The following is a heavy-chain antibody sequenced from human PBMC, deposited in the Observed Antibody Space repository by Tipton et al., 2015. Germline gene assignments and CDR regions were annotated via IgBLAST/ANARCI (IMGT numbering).Heavy chain of an antibody. CDR3: ARSPSIYYASSGYPPDAFDI. V-gene: IGHV4-31*03. D-gene: IGHD3-22*01. CDR2: IYYSGNT. Sequence: GLVKPSETLSLTCTVSGGSISSGGYYWSWIRQHPGKGLEWIGYIYYSGNTYYNPSLESRVTISKGTSKSQFSLRLISVTAADTAVYYCARSPSIYYASSGYPPDAFDIWGQGTMVTVSS. CDR1: GGSISSGGYY. J-gene: IGHJ3*02.